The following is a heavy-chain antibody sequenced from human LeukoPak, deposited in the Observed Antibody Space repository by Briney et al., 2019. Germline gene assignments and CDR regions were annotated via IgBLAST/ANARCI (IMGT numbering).Heavy chain of an antibody. CDR2: ITPSGGST. Sequence: ASVKVSCKASGYTFKSYNMHWVRQAPGQGLEWMGIITPSGGSTSYALKFQGRVTMTRDMSTSTVYMDLSSLRSEDTAVYYCARGPHCSGGSCYYYYYYMDVWGKGTTVTISS. J-gene: IGHJ6*03. CDR1: GYTFKSYN. V-gene: IGHV1-46*02. CDR3: ARGPHCSGGSCYYYYYYMDV. D-gene: IGHD2-15*01.